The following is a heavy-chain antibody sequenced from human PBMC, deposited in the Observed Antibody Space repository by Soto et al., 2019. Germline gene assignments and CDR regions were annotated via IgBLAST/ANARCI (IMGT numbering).Heavy chain of an antibody. V-gene: IGHV1-18*04. CDR3: ARGSTHYHMAV. Sequence: QVQLVQSGGEVRKPGASVKVSCKTSGYTFTNNGINWVRQAPGQGLEWMGWISGYNANTKYAQKFQGRVTLTTDTLTSTAFMELRSLRSDDTAVFYCARGSTHYHMAVWGQGTTVTVSS. CDR2: ISGYNANT. CDR1: GYTFTNNG. D-gene: IGHD1-1*01. J-gene: IGHJ6*02.